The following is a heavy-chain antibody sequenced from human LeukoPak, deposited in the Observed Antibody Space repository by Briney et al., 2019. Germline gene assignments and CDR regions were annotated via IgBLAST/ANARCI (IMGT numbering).Heavy chain of an antibody. V-gene: IGHV4-59*01. Sequence: SETLSLTCTVPGGSISSYYWSWIRQPPGKGLEWIGYIYYSGSTNYNPSLKSRVTISVDTSKNQFSLKLSSVTAADTAVYYCARVRYDILTGYYKGLTYDYWGQGTLVTVSS. CDR2: IYYSGST. CDR3: ARVRYDILTGYYKGLTYDY. D-gene: IGHD3-9*01. CDR1: GGSISSYY. J-gene: IGHJ4*02.